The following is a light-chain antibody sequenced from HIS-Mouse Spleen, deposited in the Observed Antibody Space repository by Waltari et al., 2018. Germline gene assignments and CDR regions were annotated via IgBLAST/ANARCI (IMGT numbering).Light chain of an antibody. Sequence: SSELTQDPAVSVALGQTVRITCQGDSPRSYYASWYQQKPGQAPVLVIYGKNNRPSGIPDRFSGSRSGNTASLTITGAQAEDEADYYCNSRDSSGNPVFGGGTKLTVL. CDR2: GKN. CDR3: NSRDSSGNPV. V-gene: IGLV3-19*01. J-gene: IGLJ2*01. CDR1: SPRSYY.